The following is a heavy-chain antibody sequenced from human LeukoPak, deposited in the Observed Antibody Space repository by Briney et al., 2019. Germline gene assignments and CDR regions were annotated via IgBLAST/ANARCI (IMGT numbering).Heavy chain of an antibody. CDR3: TTGYDFWSGYYSDY. Sequence: GGSLRLSCAASGFTFSSYAMSWVRQAPGKGLEWVGRIKSKTDGGTTDYAAPVKGRFTISRDDSKNTLYLQMNSLKTEDTAVYYCTTGYDFWSGYYSDYWGQGTLVTVSS. J-gene: IGHJ4*02. V-gene: IGHV3-15*01. D-gene: IGHD3-3*01. CDR1: GFTFSSYA. CDR2: IKSKTDGGTT.